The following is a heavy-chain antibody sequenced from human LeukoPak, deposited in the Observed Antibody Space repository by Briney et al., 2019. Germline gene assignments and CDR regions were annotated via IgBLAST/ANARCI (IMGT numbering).Heavy chain of an antibody. CDR3: ARDLVAGTTTGAFDI. D-gene: IGHD6-19*01. J-gene: IGHJ3*02. CDR2: INWNGGST. Sequence: GGSLRLSCAASGFTFDDYGMSGVRHAPGKGLEWVSGINWNGGSTGYADSVKGRFTISRDNAKNSLYLQMNSLRAEDTALYYCARDLVAGTTTGAFDIWGQGTMVTVSS. V-gene: IGHV3-20*04. CDR1: GFTFDDYG.